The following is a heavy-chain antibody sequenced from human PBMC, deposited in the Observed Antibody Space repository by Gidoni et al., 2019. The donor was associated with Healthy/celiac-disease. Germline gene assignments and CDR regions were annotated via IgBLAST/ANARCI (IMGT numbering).Heavy chain of an antibody. CDR1: GSTFRSYE. V-gene: IGHV3-48*03. J-gene: IGHJ1*01. CDR2: ISSSGSTR. CDR3: ASSPGYSSGWGYFQH. D-gene: IGHD6-19*01. Sequence: EVQLVESGGGLVQPGGSLILSCAASGSTFRSYEMNWVRQAPGKGLGWVSYISSSGSTRDYADSVKGRFTISRDNAKNSLYLQMNSLRAEDTAVYYCASSPGYSSGWGYFQHWGQGTLVTVSS.